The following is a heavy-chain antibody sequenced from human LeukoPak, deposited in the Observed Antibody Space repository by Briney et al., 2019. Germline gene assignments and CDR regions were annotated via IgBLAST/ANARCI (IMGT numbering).Heavy chain of an antibody. CDR2: IYYDGNTK. D-gene: IGHD6-19*01. Sequence: PGGSLRLSCVASGFSFSNYGFHWVRQAPGKGLEWVADIYYDGNTKHYGDSVKGRFTISRDNSENTLFLQMNSLRAEDTAVYYCARDGSGGGWRYFDYWGQGALDTVSS. CDR3: ARDGSGGGWRYFDY. J-gene: IGHJ4*02. CDR1: GFSFSNYG. V-gene: IGHV3-33*01.